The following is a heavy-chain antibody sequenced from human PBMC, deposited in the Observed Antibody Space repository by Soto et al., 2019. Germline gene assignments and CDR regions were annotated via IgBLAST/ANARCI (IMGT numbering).Heavy chain of an antibody. Sequence: TLSLTCGVSGGSLRGATYSWNWIRQPPGRGLERVGYIFPSGTTYYNPSLKSRGPISIYDTKNQFSLSVRSLTAADKAVYYCARSREFDYWRQGILVTVSS. V-gene: IGHV4-30-2*01. CDR1: GGSLRGATYS. CDR2: IFPSGTT. J-gene: IGHJ4*02. D-gene: IGHD6-13*01. CDR3: ARSREFDY.